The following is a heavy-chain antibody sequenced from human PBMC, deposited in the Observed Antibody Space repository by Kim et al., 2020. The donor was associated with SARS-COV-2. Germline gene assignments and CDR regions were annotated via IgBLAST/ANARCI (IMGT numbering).Heavy chain of an antibody. D-gene: IGHD3-22*01. CDR2: INAGNGDT. V-gene: IGHV1-3*01. Sequence: ASVKVSCKASGYTFTSYAMHWVRQAPGQRLEWMGWINAGNGDTKYSQKFQGRVTITRDTSASTAYMELSSLRSEDTAVYYCAREVRRNYYDSSGYYDYWGQGTLVTVSS. CDR3: AREVRRNYYDSSGYYDY. CDR1: GYTFTSYA. J-gene: IGHJ4*02.